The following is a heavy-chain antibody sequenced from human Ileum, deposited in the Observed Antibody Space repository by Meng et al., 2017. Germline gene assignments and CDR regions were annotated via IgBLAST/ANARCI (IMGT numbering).Heavy chain of an antibody. J-gene: IGHJ4*02. CDR3: ARDLTGDEWAHFDY. V-gene: IGHV1-2*02. CDR1: GNTLPGYH. Sequence: VQLAASGAGVKEPVAPVKVSCKASGNTLPGYHIPWVRQAPGQGLEWVGWISPKNGDTNYAQKFQGRVTVTSDTSFSTAYMELRRLRSDDTAIYFCARDLTGDEWAHFDYWGQGTLVTVSS. D-gene: IGHD2-21*01. CDR2: ISPKNGDT.